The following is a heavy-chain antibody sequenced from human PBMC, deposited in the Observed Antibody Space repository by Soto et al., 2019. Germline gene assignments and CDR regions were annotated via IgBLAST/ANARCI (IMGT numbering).Heavy chain of an antibody. CDR2: IIPILGIE. CDR3: ARASYNTGDAFDI. CDR1: GGTFSSYT. J-gene: IGHJ3*02. D-gene: IGHD1-26*01. V-gene: IGHV1-69*02. Sequence: QVQLVQSGAEVKKPGSSVKVSCKASGGTFSSYTISWVRQAPGQGLEWMGRIIPILGIENYAQKFQGRVTMPADKSTSTAYMELSSLRSEDTAGYYCARASYNTGDAFDIWGQGTMVTVSS.